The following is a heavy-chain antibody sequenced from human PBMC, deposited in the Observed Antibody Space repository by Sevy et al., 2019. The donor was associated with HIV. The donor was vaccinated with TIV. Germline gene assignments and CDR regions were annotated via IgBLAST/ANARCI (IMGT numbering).Heavy chain of an antibody. V-gene: IGHV3-23*01. CDR2: ISGSGFNT. D-gene: IGHD3-22*01. J-gene: IGHJ3*02. CDR1: GFTFSNYA. Sequence: GGSLRLSCAASGFTFSNYALNWVRQVPGKGLEWVSTISGSGFNTYYGDSVKGRFTISRDNSKNTLYLQMSSLSPEDTGLYYCAKDRFDGTGYYPEGAFDIWGQGTKVTVSS. CDR3: AKDRFDGTGYYPEGAFDI.